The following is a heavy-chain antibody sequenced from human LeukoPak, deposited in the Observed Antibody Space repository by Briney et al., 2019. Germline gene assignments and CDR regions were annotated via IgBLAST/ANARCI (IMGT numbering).Heavy chain of an antibody. CDR1: GFTFSNYS. Sequence: GGSLRLSCAASGFTFSNYSMNWVRQAPGKGLEWVSSISSSSSYIYYADSVKGRFTISRDNAKNSLYLQMNSLRAEDTAVYYCAREPTYHRRFGYYGMDVWGQGTTVTVSS. D-gene: IGHD2-2*01. CDR3: AREPTYHRRFGYYGMDV. V-gene: IGHV3-21*01. CDR2: ISSSSSYI. J-gene: IGHJ6*02.